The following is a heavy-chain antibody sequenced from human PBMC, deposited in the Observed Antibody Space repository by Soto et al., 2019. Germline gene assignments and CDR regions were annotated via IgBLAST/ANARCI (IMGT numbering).Heavy chain of an antibody. CDR3: ARGNRLRRIVGATRDVNFDY. J-gene: IGHJ4*02. CDR1: GGSFSGYY. Sequence: SETLSLTFAVYGGSFSGYYWSWIRQPPGKGLEWIGEINHSGSTNYNPSLKSRVTISVDTSKNQFSLKLSSVTAADTAVYYCARGNRLRRIVGATRDVNFDYWGQGTLVTVSS. CDR2: INHSGST. D-gene: IGHD1-26*01. V-gene: IGHV4-34*01.